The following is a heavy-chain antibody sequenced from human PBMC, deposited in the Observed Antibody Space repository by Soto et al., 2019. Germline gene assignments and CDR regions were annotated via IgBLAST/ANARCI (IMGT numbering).Heavy chain of an antibody. CDR1: GFTFSSYS. Sequence: GGSLRLSCAASGFTFSSYSMNWVRQAPGKGLEWVSYISSSGSTIYYADSVKGRFTISRDNAKNSLYLQMNSLRAEDTAVYYCARGGVDTAMAEYWGQGTLVTVSS. J-gene: IGHJ4*02. V-gene: IGHV3-48*04. D-gene: IGHD5-18*01. CDR3: ARGGVDTAMAEY. CDR2: ISSSGSTI.